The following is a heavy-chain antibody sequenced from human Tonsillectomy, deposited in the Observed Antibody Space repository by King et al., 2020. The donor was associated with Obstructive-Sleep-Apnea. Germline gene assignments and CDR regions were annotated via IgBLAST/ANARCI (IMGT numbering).Heavy chain of an antibody. CDR1: GFTFDDYG. CDR2: INWNGGST. CDR3: ARDSYYYDSSGYYDY. V-gene: IGHV3-20*01. D-gene: IGHD3-22*01. Sequence: VQLVESGGGVVRPGGSLRLSCAASGFTFDDYGMSWVRQAPGKGLEWVSGINWNGGSTGYADSVKGRFTISRDNAKNSLYLQMNSLRAEDTALYHCARDSYYYDSSGYYDYWGHGTLVTVSS. J-gene: IGHJ4*01.